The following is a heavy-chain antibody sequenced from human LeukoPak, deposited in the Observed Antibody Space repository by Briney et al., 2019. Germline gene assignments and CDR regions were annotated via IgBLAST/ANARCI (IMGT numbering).Heavy chain of an antibody. Sequence: GESLKISCKGSGCRFPNYWIGWVRQMPGKGLEWMGIIYPGDSDTRYSPSFQGQVTISVDKSISTAYLQWSSLKASDTAMYYCARRTVTSEFDYWGQGTLVTVSS. J-gene: IGHJ4*02. D-gene: IGHD1-1*01. V-gene: IGHV5-51*01. CDR2: IYPGDSDT. CDR3: ARRTVTSEFDY. CDR1: GCRFPNYW.